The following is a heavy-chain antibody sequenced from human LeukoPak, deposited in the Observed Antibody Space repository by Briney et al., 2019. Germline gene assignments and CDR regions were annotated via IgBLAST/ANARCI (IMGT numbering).Heavy chain of an antibody. D-gene: IGHD3-9*01. V-gene: IGHV1-69*05. CDR2: IIPIFGTA. J-gene: IGHJ4*02. Sequence: ASVKVSCKASGGTFISYAISWVRQAPGQGLEWMGRIIPIFGTANYAQKFQGRVTITTDESTSTAYMELSSLRSEDTAVYYCARAKYYDILTGYFDYWGQGTLVTVSS. CDR3: ARAKYYDILTGYFDY. CDR1: GGTFISYA.